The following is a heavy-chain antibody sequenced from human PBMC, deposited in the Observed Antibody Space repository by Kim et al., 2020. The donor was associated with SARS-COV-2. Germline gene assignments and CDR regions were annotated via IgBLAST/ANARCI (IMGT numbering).Heavy chain of an antibody. CDR3: ARDTPPRYCYDSSGYYYYFDY. CDR1: GFTFSSYS. Sequence: GGSLRLSCAASGFTFSSYSMNWVRQAPGKGLEWVSSISSSSSYIYYADSVKGRFTISRDNAKNSLYLQMNSLRAEDTAVYYCARDTPPRYCYDSSGYYYYFDYWGQGTLVTVSS. CDR2: ISSSSSYI. D-gene: IGHD3-22*01. J-gene: IGHJ4*02. V-gene: IGHV3-21*01.